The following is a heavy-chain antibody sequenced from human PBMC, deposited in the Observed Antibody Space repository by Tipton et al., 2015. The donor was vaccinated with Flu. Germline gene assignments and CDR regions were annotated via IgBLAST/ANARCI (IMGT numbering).Heavy chain of an antibody. CDR1: GGSISSGGYY. CDR3: ARRDYSNYVSDPKNWFDP. V-gene: IGHV4-31*03. Sequence: TLSLTCTVSGGSISSGGYYWSWIRQHPGKGLEWIGYIYDSGSTYYNPSLKSRVTISVDTSKNQFSLKLSSVTAADTAVYYCARRDYSNYVSDPKNWFDPWGQGTLVTVSS. D-gene: IGHD4-11*01. J-gene: IGHJ5*02. CDR2: IYDSGST.